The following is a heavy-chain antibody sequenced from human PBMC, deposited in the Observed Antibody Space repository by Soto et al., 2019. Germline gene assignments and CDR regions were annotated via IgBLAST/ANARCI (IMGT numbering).Heavy chain of an antibody. CDR1: GFDASVNF. J-gene: IGHJ6*02. Sequence: PGGSLRLSCAASGFDASVNFMTWVRRAPGKGLEWVSAINNAYSTFYADSVKGRFTISRDNSKNTVYLQVSSLRVEDTAMYYCVRGNYYYGMDVWGQGTAVTVSS. V-gene: IGHV3-66*01. CDR2: INNAYST. CDR3: VRGNYYYGMDV.